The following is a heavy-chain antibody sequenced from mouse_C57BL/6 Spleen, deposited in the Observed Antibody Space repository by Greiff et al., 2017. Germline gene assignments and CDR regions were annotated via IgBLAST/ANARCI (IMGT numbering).Heavy chain of an antibody. CDR3: ARDLTTVVANYAMDY. J-gene: IGHJ4*01. V-gene: IGHV1-85*01. CDR1: GYTFTSYD. D-gene: IGHD1-1*01. CDR2: IYPRDGST. Sequence: VKVVESGPELVKPGASVKLSCKASGYTFTSYDINWVKQRPGQGLEWIGWIYPRDGSTKYNEKFKGKATLTVDTSSSTAYMELHSLTSEDSAVYFCARDLTTVVANYAMDYWGQGTSVTVSS.